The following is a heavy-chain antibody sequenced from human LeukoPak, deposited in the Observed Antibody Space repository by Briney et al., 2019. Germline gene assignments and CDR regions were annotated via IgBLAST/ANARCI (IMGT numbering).Heavy chain of an antibody. CDR1: GYSISSAYY. Sequence: PSETLSLTCSVSGYSISSAYYWGWIRQPPGKGLEWIGTMYHSGSTNYNPSLKSRVTISVDTSKNQFSLKLSSVTAADTAVYYCARAPYGSGSYTLGGDYMDVWGKGTTVTVSS. D-gene: IGHD3-10*01. CDR3: ARAPYGSGSYTLGGDYMDV. CDR2: MYHSGST. J-gene: IGHJ6*03. V-gene: IGHV4-38-2*02.